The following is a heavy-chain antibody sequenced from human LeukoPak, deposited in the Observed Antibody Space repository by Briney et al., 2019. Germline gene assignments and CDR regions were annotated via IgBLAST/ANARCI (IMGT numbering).Heavy chain of an antibody. J-gene: IGHJ1*01. D-gene: IGHD6-19*01. CDR1: GFTFGAYG. V-gene: IGHV3-30*02. Sequence: GGSLRLSCAASGFTFGAYGLHWVRRAPGKELEWVALIRYDGQNKYYADSVKGRFTVSRDNSKNTLFLQMNSLTPDDTAVYYCAKEEEQWLELGHFPHWGQGTLVIVSS. CDR3: AKEEEQWLELGHFPH. CDR2: IRYDGQNK.